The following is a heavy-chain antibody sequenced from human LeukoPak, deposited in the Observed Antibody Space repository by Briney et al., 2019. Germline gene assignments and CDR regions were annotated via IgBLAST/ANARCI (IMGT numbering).Heavy chain of an antibody. CDR1: GFXINNYW. CDR3: ARQAGVT. D-gene: IGHD6-19*01. Sequence: GGSLKLSCAXSGFXINNYWMTWYRQAPGKGLECVAHIKGDASEKHYVDSVKGRFTISRDNAENSLYLQMNSLRAEDTAVYYCARQAGVTWGQGTLVTVSS. V-gene: IGHV3-7*01. J-gene: IGHJ5*02. CDR2: IKGDASEK.